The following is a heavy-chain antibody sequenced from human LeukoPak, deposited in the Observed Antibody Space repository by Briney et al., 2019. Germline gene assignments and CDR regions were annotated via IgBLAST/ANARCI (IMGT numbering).Heavy chain of an antibody. CDR3: ARDFSGSYIDPSDY. CDR1: GYTFTSYG. D-gene: IGHD1-26*01. CDR2: ISAYNGNT. J-gene: IGHJ4*02. Sequence: ASVKVSCKASGYTFTSYGISWVRQAPGQGLEWMGWISAYNGNTNYAQKLQGRVTMTTDTSTSTAYMELRSLRSDDTTVYYCARDFSGSYIDPSDYWGQGTLVTVSP. V-gene: IGHV1-18*01.